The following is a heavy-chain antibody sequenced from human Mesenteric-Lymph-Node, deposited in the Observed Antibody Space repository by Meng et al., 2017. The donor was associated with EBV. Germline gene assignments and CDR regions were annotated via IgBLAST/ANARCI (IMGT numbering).Heavy chain of an antibody. J-gene: IGHJ1*01. CDR1: GYTFTGYN. CDR3: ARVGNAGAEYSQH. V-gene: IGHV1-8*01. CDR2: INVISGNT. D-gene: IGHD1-1*01. Sequence: QGQLGHSGAGVKKPGASLKVSCKTAGYTFTGYNINWVRQATGQGLEGMGWINVISGNTGYAQKFQGRITITRDTSISTAYMELSSLGSDDTAVYYCARVGNAGAEYSQHWGQGTLVTVSS.